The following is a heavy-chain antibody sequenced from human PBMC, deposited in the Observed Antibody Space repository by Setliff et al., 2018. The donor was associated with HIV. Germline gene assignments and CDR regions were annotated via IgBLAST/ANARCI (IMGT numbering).Heavy chain of an antibody. CDR3: ARSQPDTIFGVVIFDY. CDR2: VYYSGST. Sequence: LSLTCTVSGGSISSSGPGYYWSWVRQAPGGGLEWIGSVYYSGSTYYNPSLKSRVTISLDTSKNQLSLRLTSMTAADTAVYYCARSQPDTIFGVVIFDYWGQGKMVTVSS. J-gene: IGHJ4*02. V-gene: IGHV4-39*01. CDR1: GGSISSSGPGYY. D-gene: IGHD3-3*01.